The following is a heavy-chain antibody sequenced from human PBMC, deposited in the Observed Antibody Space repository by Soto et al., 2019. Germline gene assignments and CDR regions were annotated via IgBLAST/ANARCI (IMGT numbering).Heavy chain of an antibody. CDR3: ARMATFGSLNWFDP. D-gene: IGHD3-16*01. V-gene: IGHV1-8*01. J-gene: IGHJ5*02. CDR1: GYSFTNNG. CDR2: MNPGSGDT. Sequence: ASVKVSRKASGYSFTNNGGSWVGQATGQGLEWMGWMNPGSGDTGYAQKFQGRVTMTRDISTATAYMELSSLRSDDTATYYCARMATFGSLNWFDPWGQGTLVTVSS.